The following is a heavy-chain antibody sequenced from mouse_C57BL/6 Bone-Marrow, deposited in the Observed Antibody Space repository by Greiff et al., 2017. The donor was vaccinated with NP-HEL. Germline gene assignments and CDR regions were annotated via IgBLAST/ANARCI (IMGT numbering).Heavy chain of an antibody. V-gene: IGHV1-82*01. J-gene: IGHJ1*03. Sequence: QVQLQQSGPELVKPGASVKISCKASGYAFSSSWMNWVKQRPGKGLEWIGRIYPGDGDTTYNGKFKGKATLTADKSSSTAYMQLSSLTSEDSAVYFCATVRRTGYFDVWGTGTTVTVSS. CDR1: GYAFSSSW. CDR2: IYPGDGDT. CDR3: ATVRRTGYFDV. D-gene: IGHD2-14*01.